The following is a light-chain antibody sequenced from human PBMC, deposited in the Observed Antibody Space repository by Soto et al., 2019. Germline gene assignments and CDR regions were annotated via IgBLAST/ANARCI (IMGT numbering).Light chain of an antibody. V-gene: IGKV3-11*01. CDR2: DAS. CDR3: QQRSNWRHWLT. CDR1: QSVSSY. J-gene: IGKJ4*01. Sequence: EIVLTQSPSTLSLSPGERATLSCRASQSVSSYLAWYQQKPGQAPRLLIYDASNRATGIPARFSGSGSGTDIALTITSREPEDFAFYYYQQRSNWRHWLTFGGGTKVEIK.